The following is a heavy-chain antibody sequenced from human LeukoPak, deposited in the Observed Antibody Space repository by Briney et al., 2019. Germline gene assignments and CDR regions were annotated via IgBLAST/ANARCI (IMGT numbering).Heavy chain of an antibody. CDR2: ISAYNGNT. CDR3: ARDRAFSKYYDILTGYSPGDY. Sequence: ASVKVSCKASGYTFTSYGISWVRQAPGQGLEWMGWISAYNGNTNYAQKLQGRVTMTTDTSTSTAYMELRSLRSDDTAVYYGARDRAFSKYYDILTGYSPGDYWGQGTLVTVSS. J-gene: IGHJ4*02. CDR1: GYTFTSYG. V-gene: IGHV1-18*04. D-gene: IGHD3-9*01.